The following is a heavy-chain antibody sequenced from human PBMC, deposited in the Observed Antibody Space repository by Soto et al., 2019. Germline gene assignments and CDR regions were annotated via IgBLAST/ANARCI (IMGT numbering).Heavy chain of an antibody. CDR3: AKDHLPSTVTTPGY. J-gene: IGHJ4*02. CDR2: ISYDGNNK. V-gene: IGHV3-30*18. D-gene: IGHD4-17*01. Sequence: QVQLVESGGGVVQPGRSRRLSCAASGFTFSTYGMHWVRQAPGKGLEWVAVISYDGNNKYYADSVKGRFTIARDNSKNTLFLQMDSLRAEDTAVYYCAKDHLPSTVTTPGYWGQGTLVTVSS. CDR1: GFTFSTYG.